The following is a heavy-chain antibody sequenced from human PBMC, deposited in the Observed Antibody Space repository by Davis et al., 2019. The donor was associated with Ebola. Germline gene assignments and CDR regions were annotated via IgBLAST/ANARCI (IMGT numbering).Heavy chain of an antibody. CDR3: SRDMIEEGLSSPHPDFQH. Sequence: GESLKISCVVSGFTFSTYAMSWVRQAPGKGLEWVSAISGTGGSTYYADSVKGRFPISRDNSKNTLYLQVYSLRAEDTAVYYCSRDMIEEGLSSPHPDFQHWGQGTLVTVSS. V-gene: IGHV3-23*01. CDR1: GFTFSTYA. D-gene: IGHD3-22*01. CDR2: ISGTGGST. J-gene: IGHJ1*01.